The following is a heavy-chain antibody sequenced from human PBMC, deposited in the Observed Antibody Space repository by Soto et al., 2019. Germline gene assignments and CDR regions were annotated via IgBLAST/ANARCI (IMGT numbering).Heavy chain of an antibody. D-gene: IGHD1-26*01. CDR1: GFTFSDYA. CDR2: ISDSGITT. V-gene: IGHV3-23*01. CDR3: AKDARRSGIVGQWVA. J-gene: IGHJ5*02. Sequence: GGSLRLSCAASGFTFSDYAMAWVRQVPGKGLEWVSGISDSGITTKYAASVKGRFTISRDNSKNTLFLQTTSLKAADTAVYYCAKDARRSGIVGQWVAWGQGALVTVSS.